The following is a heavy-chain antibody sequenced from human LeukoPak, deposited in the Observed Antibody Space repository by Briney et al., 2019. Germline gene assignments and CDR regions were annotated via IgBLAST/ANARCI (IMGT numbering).Heavy chain of an antibody. V-gene: IGHV3-21*04. J-gene: IGHJ4*02. CDR1: GFTFTDYI. CDR2: ISGSGAYI. CDR3: AKQSPLLKEVITTDY. Sequence: GGSLRLSCTASGFTFTDYIMHWVRQAPGKGLEWVSSISGSGAYIYYADSVKGRFTISRDNSKNTLYLQMNSLRAEDTAVYYCAKQSPLLKEVITTDYWGQGTLVTVSS. D-gene: IGHD3-22*01.